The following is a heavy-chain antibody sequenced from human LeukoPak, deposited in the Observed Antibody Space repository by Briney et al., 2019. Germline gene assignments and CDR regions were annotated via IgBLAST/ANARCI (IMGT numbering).Heavy chain of an antibody. V-gene: IGHV3-21*01. J-gene: IGHJ4*02. CDR3: VRNGDDYGGNFDY. CDR1: GFTLSSYS. CDR2: ISSSSSYI. Sequence: PGGSLRLSCAASGFTLSSYSMNWVRQAPGKGLEWVSSISSSSSYIYYADSVKGRFTISRDNSKNTLYLQMNSLRAEDTAVYYCVRNGDDYGGNFDYWGQGTLVTVSS. D-gene: IGHD4-23*01.